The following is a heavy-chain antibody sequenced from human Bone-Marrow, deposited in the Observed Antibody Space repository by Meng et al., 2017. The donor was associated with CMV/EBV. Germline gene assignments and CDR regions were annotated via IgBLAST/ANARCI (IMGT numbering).Heavy chain of an antibody. Sequence: ASVKVSCKVSGYTLTEFTMHWVRQAPGKGLEWMGGFDPEDGETIYAQKFQGRVTMTEDTATDTAYMELSSLRSEDTDVYYCATAPRVEWLGGFDYWGQGTLVTVSS. CDR1: GYTLTEFT. V-gene: IGHV1-24*01. D-gene: IGHD3-3*01. CDR2: FDPEDGET. J-gene: IGHJ4*02. CDR3: ATAPRVEWLGGFDY.